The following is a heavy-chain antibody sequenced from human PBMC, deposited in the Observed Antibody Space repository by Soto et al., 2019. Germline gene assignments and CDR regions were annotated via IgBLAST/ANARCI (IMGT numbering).Heavy chain of an antibody. V-gene: IGHV1-18*01. Sequence: ASVKVSCKASGYTFTSYGISWVRQAPGQGLEWMGWISAYNGNANYAQKLQGRVTMTTDTSTSTAYMELRSLRSDDTAVYYCARGPSVAGTIGWYFDLWGRGTLVTVSS. J-gene: IGHJ2*01. CDR1: GYTFTSYG. CDR3: ARGPSVAGTIGWYFDL. CDR2: ISAYNGNA. D-gene: IGHD6-19*01.